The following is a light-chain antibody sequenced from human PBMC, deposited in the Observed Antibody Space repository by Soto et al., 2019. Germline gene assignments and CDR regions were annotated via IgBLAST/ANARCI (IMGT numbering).Light chain of an antibody. CDR1: SGHSTYA. J-gene: IGLJ3*02. CDR3: QTWVTGPPWV. CDR2: LNSDGSH. Sequence: QLELTQSPSASASLGASVKLTCTLSSGHSTYAIAWHQQQPEKGPRYLMKLNSDGSHSKGDGIPDRFSGSSSGAERYLTISSLQSEDEADYYCQTWVTGPPWVFGGGTKLTVL. V-gene: IGLV4-69*01.